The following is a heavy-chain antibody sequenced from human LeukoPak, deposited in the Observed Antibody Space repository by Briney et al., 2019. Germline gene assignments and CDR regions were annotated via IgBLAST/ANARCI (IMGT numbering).Heavy chain of an antibody. J-gene: IGHJ4*02. D-gene: IGHD1-1*01. CDR3: AGDFLNRNDGLDY. Sequence: GGSLRLSCAASGFTFSSYGMHWVRQAPGKGLEWVAVIWYDGSNKYYADSVKGRFTISRDNSKNTLYLQMNSLRAEDTAVYYCAGDFLNRNDGLDYWGQGTLVTVSS. V-gene: IGHV3-33*01. CDR1: GFTFSSYG. CDR2: IWYDGSNK.